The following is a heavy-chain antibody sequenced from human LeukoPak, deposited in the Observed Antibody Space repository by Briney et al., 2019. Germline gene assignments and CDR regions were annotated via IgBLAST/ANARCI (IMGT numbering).Heavy chain of an antibody. V-gene: IGHV3-15*01. D-gene: IGHD1-26*01. Sequence: GGSLRLSCAASGFTFSSAWMSWVRQAPGKGLEWVGRIKSKTDGGTTDYAAPVKGRFTISRDDSKNTLYLQMNSLKTEDTAVYYCTTEVGSGSKPNWFDPWGQGTLVTVSS. J-gene: IGHJ5*02. CDR1: GFTFSSAW. CDR3: TTEVGSGSKPNWFDP. CDR2: IKSKTDGGTT.